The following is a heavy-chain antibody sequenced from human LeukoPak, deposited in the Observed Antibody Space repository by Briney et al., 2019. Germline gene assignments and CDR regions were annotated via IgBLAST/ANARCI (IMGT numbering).Heavy chain of an antibody. D-gene: IGHD4-17*01. Sequence: TSETLSLTCTVSGDSLTSGSRYWSWIRQPAGKGLEWIGHFYSSTRTTYNPSLESRVTISGDTAKNQFSLKLDSVTAADTAVYFCARCMSELDYGDYAYHYHMDVWGKGTPVTVSS. J-gene: IGHJ6*04. CDR1: GDSLTSGSRY. CDR2: FYSSTRT. V-gene: IGHV4-61*09. CDR3: ARCMSELDYGDYAYHYHMDV.